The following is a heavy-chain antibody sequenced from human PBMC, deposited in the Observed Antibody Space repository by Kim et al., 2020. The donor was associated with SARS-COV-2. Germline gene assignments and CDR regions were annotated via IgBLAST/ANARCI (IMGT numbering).Heavy chain of an antibody. D-gene: IGHD2-21*01. CDR3: ARDSFVIGAFDI. V-gene: IGHV3-33*01. J-gene: IGHJ3*02. Sequence: YYADSVKGRFTISRDNSKNTLYLQMNSLRAEDTAVYYCARDSFVIGAFDIWGQGTMVTVSS.